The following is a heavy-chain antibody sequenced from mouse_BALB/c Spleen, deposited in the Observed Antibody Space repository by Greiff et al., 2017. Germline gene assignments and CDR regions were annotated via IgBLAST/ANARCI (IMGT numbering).Heavy chain of an antibody. CDR1: GFTFSSYA. CDR3: ARTDYYYGSSWYFDV. J-gene: IGHJ1*01. V-gene: IGHV5-6-5*01. CDR2: ISSGGST. Sequence: EVKVVESGGGLVKPGGSLKLSCAASGFTFSSYAMSWVRQTPEKRLEWVASISSGGSTYYPDSVKGRFTISRDNARNILYLQMSSLRSEDTAMYYCARTDYYYGSSWYFDVWGAGTTVTVSS. D-gene: IGHD1-1*01.